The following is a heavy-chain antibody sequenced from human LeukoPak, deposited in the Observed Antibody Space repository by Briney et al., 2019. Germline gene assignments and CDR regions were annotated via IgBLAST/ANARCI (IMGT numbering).Heavy chain of an antibody. Sequence: GGSLRLSCAASGFTLSSYGMHWVRQAPGKGLEWVTFIEYDGSYKYYADSVKGRFTISRDDSEKTLYLQMNSLRAEDTAVYYCAKDTYGLARVTMVGGDYWGQGTLVTVSS. V-gene: IGHV3-30*02. CDR3: AKDTYGLARVTMVGGDY. D-gene: IGHD3-10*02. J-gene: IGHJ4*02. CDR1: GFTLSSYG. CDR2: IEYDGSYK.